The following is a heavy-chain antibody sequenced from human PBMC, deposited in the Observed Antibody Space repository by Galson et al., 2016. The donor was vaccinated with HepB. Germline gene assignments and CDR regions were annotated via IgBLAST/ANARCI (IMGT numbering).Heavy chain of an antibody. CDR2: VNPSGGDT. Sequence: SVKVSCKASGYTFTSFYIHWVRQARGQGLEWMGIVNPSGGDTRYAQKFQGRVTMTGDTSTNTVYMELSSLTSEDTAVYYCARSSRIGIYYYYGVDVWGQGTTVTVS. CDR3: ARSSRIGIYYYYGVDV. J-gene: IGHJ6*02. D-gene: IGHD2-21*01. CDR1: GYTFTSFY. V-gene: IGHV1-46*01.